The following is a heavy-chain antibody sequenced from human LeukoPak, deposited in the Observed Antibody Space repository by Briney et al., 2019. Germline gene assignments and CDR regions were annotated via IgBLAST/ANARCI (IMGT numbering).Heavy chain of an antibody. D-gene: IGHD2/OR15-2a*01. Sequence: GASVKVSCKASGYIFTDYYMHWVRQAPGQGLEWMGIINPSGGSTTYAQKFQGRVTMTRDTSTSTVYMELSSLRSEDTAVYYCAKTGNSMTTGTADPWGQGTLVTVSS. CDR2: INPSGGST. V-gene: IGHV1-46*03. CDR3: AKTGNSMTTGTADP. J-gene: IGHJ5*02. CDR1: GYIFTDYY.